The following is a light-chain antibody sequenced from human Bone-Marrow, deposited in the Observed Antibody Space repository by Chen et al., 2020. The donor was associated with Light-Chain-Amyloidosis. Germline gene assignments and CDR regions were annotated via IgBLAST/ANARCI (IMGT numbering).Light chain of an antibody. V-gene: IGLV3-25*02. Sequence: SYELTQPPSVSLSPGQTARITCSGDDLPTKYAYWYQQKPGQAPVLVIHRDTERPSGISERFSGSSSGTTVTLTISGAQVEDEAEYYCYSIQVFGGGTKLTVL. CDR3: YSIQV. J-gene: IGLJ2*01. CDR2: RDT. CDR1: DLPTKY.